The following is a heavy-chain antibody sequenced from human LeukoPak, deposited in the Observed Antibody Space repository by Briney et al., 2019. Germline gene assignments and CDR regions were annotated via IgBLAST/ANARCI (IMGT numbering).Heavy chain of an antibody. Sequence: ASVKVSCKASGYAFTSYDINCVRQATGQGLEWMGWMNPNSGNTGYARKFQGRVTMTRNTSISTAYMELSSLRSEDTAVYYCARGVAPRTTIFGVVIIRSSRETSWYFDYWGQGTLVTVSS. J-gene: IGHJ4*02. CDR3: ARGVAPRTTIFGVVIIRSSRETSWYFDY. D-gene: IGHD3-3*01. V-gene: IGHV1-8*01. CDR1: GYAFTSYD. CDR2: MNPNSGNT.